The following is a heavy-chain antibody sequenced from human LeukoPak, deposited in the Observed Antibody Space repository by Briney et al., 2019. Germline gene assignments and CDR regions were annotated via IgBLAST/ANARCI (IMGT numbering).Heavy chain of an antibody. CDR2: IDASNGAT. CDR3: ARDGSSVYDF. J-gene: IGHJ4*02. V-gene: IGHV1-2*02. CDR1: GYTFTDYF. Sequence: GASVTVSCKASGYTFTDYFIHWVRQAPGRGLEWMGWIDASNGATSYTQTLEGRVIITRDTSIGAVYMELSRLTSDYTAVYYCARDGSSVYDFWGQGTLVTVSS.